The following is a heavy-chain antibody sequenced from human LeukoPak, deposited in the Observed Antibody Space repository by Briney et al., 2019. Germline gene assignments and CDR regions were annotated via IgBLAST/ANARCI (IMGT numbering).Heavy chain of an antibody. CDR2: ISYDGSNK. Sequence: PGGSLRLSCAASGFTFSSSGMHWVRQAPGKGLEWVAVISYDGSNKYYADSVKGRFTISRDNSKNTLYLQMNSLRAEDTAVYYCARVEGMDIVVVPAAINYYYYGMDVWGQGTTVTVSS. J-gene: IGHJ6*02. V-gene: IGHV3-30*03. CDR3: ARVEGMDIVVVPAAINYYYYGMDV. D-gene: IGHD2-2*02. CDR1: GFTFSSSG.